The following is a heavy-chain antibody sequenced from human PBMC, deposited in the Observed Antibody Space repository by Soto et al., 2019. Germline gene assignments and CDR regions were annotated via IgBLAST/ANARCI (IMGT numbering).Heavy chain of an antibody. CDR2: ISGSGGST. CDR1: GIAFSSNW. D-gene: IGHD4-17*01. J-gene: IGHJ5*02. V-gene: IGHV3-23*01. Sequence: GGSLRLSCAASGIAFSSNWMHWVRQAPGKGLVWVSAISGSGGSTNYADSVKGRFTISRDNSKNTLYLQMNSLRAEDTAVYSFYGGPKAGDPTDNWFDPWGQGTLVTVSS. CDR3: YGGPKAGDPTDNWFDP.